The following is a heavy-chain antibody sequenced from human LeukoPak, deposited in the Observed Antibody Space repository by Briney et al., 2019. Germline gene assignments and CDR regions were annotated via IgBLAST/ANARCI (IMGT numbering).Heavy chain of an antibody. CDR2: IYYTGST. CDR1: GGSINNYY. V-gene: IGHV4-59*01. J-gene: IGHJ4*02. Sequence: KPSETLSLTCTVSGGSINNYYWSWIRQPPGKGLEWIGYIYYTGSTNYNPSLKSRVTISVDTSKSHLSLKMSTLTAADTAVYYCARHRGSGYPYFDYWGQGTLVTVSS. CDR3: ARHRGSGYPYFDY. D-gene: IGHD3-22*01.